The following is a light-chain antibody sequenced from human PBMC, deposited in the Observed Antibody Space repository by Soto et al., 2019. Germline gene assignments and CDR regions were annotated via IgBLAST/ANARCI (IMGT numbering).Light chain of an antibody. J-gene: IGKJ1*01. CDR2: GAS. CDR1: QSLSDA. CDR3: QQYRTWPRT. Sequence: EIVMTQSPATLSVSRGERATLSCRASQSLSDALAWYQQKPGQAPRLLIYGASTRATGIPARFTGSGSGTEFTLTISSLQSEVIAVYYCQQYRTWPRTFGQGTKVEIK. V-gene: IGKV3-15*01.